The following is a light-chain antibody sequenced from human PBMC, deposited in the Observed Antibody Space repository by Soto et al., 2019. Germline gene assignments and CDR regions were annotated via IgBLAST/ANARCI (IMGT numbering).Light chain of an antibody. J-gene: IGKJ1*01. Sequence: IVLTQSPGTLSLSPGETVTLSCRADQSVSGNFLAWYQQKPGQAPRLLLSYASNRATGTPDRFSGGGSGTDFTLTVSRLENEDFAVYYCQQYAVAPWTFGPGTRVEIK. CDR2: YAS. CDR1: QSVSGNF. CDR3: QQYAVAPWT. V-gene: IGKV3-20*01.